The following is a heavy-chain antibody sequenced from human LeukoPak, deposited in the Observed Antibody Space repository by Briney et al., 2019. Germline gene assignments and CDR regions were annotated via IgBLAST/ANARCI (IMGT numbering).Heavy chain of an antibody. J-gene: IGHJ4*02. CDR1: GYSISSGYY. V-gene: IGHV4-38-2*02. Sequence: SETLSLTCTVSGYSISSGYYWGWIRQPPGKGLEWIGSIYHSGSTYYNPSLKSRVTISVDTSKNQFSLKLSSVTAADTAVYYCARFGDWRSALDYWSQGTLVTVSS. CDR3: ARFGDWRSALDY. D-gene: IGHD3-16*01. CDR2: IYHSGST.